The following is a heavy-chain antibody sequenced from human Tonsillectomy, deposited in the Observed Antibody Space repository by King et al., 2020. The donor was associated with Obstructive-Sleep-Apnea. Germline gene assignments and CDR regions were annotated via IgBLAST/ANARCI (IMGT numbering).Heavy chain of an antibody. CDR1: GDSVSSNILT. V-gene: IGHV6-1*01. J-gene: IGHJ4*02. D-gene: IGHD6-19*01. CDR2: TYYRSKWDN. Sequence: VQLQQSGPGLVKPSQTLSLTCDISGDSVSSNILTWNWIRQSPSRGLEWLGRTYYRSKWDNDYAVSVKGRITINPDTSKNQFSLQLIPVTPDDTAVYYCARGSYSSDWYPSGFDYWGQGTLVTVSS. CDR3: ARGSYSSDWYPSGFDY.